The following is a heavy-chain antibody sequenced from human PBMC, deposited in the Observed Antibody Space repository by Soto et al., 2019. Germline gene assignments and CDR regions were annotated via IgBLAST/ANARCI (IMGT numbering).Heavy chain of an antibody. CDR3: AFSAGYGTWFDP. CDR2: INHSGST. Sequence: QVQLQQWGAGLLKPSETLSLTCAVYGGSFSGYYWSWIRQPPGKGLEWIGEINHSGSTNYNPSLKSRVTISVDTSKNQFSLKLSSVTAADTAVYYCAFSAGYGTWFDPWGQGTLVTVSS. J-gene: IGHJ5*02. D-gene: IGHD5-12*01. V-gene: IGHV4-34*01. CDR1: GGSFSGYY.